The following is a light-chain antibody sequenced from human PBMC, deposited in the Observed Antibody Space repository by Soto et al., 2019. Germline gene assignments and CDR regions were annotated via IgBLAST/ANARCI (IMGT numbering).Light chain of an antibody. CDR3: HQLSNLPQGGAST. CDR1: QSVSSF. V-gene: IGKV3-11*01. Sequence: EIVLTQSPATLSLSPGERATLSCRASQSVSSFLAWYQQKPGQAPRLLIYDASNRATGIPARFSGSGSGTDFTLTMSSLEPEDFTVYYCHQLSNLPQGGASTCGQGTQLEIK. J-gene: IGKJ5*01. CDR2: DAS.